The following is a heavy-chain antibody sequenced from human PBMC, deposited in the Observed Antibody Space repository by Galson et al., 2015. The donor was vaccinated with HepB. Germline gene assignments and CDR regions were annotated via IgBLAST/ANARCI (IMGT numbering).Heavy chain of an antibody. V-gene: IGHV3-48*03. J-gene: IGHJ6*02. CDR1: GFTFSSYE. D-gene: IGHD3-16*02. CDR2: ISSSGSTI. Sequence: SLRLSCAASGFTFSSYEMNWVRQAPGKGLEWVSYISSSGSTIYYADSVKGRFTISRDNAKNSLYLQMNSLRAEDTAVYYCARYMITFGGVIVRDYYYGMDVWGQGTTVTVSS. CDR3: ARYMITFGGVIVRDYYYGMDV.